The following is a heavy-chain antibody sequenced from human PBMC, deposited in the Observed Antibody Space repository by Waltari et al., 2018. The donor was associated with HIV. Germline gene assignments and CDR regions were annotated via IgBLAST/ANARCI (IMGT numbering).Heavy chain of an antibody. CDR2: IRSNGDIT. Sequence: QVQLVESGGGLVKPGGSRRLSCAASGFTFSDYYMSWIRQAPGKGLEWVSSIRSNGDITYYTDSLKGRFTISRDNAKNSLYLQMNSLRSEDTALYYCAKGPGMGGYYFDYWGQGTLVTVSS. V-gene: IGHV3-11*01. CDR3: AKGPGMGGYYFDY. CDR1: GFTFSDYY. D-gene: IGHD3-16*01. J-gene: IGHJ4*02.